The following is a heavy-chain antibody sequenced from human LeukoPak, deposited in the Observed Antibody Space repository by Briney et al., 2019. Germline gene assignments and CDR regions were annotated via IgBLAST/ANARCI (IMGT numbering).Heavy chain of an antibody. CDR3: ARSGFATDSHFDY. J-gene: IGHJ4*02. D-gene: IGHD1-26*01. CDR1: GYTFTNYD. V-gene: IGHV1-8*01. CDR2: MNPNSGNT. Sequence: GASVKVSCEASGYTFTNYDINWVRQAPGQGPEWMGWMNPNSGNTGYAQKFQGRVTMTRDTSITTAYLELSSLRSEDTAVYFCARSGFATDSHFDYWGQGTLVTVS.